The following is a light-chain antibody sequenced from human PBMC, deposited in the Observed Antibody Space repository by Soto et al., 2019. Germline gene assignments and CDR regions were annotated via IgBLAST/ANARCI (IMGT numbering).Light chain of an antibody. CDR2: GNR. CDR1: NSNLGAGYD. J-gene: IGLJ2*01. Sequence: QSVLTQPPSVSGAPGQRVTISCTGNNSNLGAGYDVHWYQQLPGAAPKLVIFGNRNRPSGVPERFSGSKSGTSASLAITGLQAEDEADYYCSSYTSSSTLVVFGGGTKRTVL. V-gene: IGLV1-40*01. CDR3: SSYTSSSTLVV.